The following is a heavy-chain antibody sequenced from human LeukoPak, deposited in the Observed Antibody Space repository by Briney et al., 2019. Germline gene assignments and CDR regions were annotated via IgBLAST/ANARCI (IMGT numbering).Heavy chain of an antibody. CDR3: ATDKYCTPTDCLHGRFYFDY. CDR1: GFTFSTYT. CDR2: IGNNGGGI. Sequence: PGGSLRLSGAASGFTFSTYTMYWVRHPPGKILEWVSIIGNNGGGIHYADSVKGRFTISRDNSKNTLSLQVNTLRVEDTAVYYCATDKYCTPTDCLHGRFYFDYWGQGTLVTVSS. D-gene: IGHD2-8*01. J-gene: IGHJ4*02. V-gene: IGHV3-23*01.